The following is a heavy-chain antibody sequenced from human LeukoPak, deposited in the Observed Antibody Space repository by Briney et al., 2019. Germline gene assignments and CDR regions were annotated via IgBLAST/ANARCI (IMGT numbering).Heavy chain of an antibody. CDR1: GFTFNSYN. D-gene: IGHD5-18*01. Sequence: GGSLRLSCAASGFTFNSYNMNWVRQAPGKGLEWISYISSSSSVYYADSVKGRFTISRDNAKNSLYLQMSSLRDDDTAVYYCARSSLLHSNAMDVWGQGTTVTVSS. V-gene: IGHV3-48*02. J-gene: IGHJ6*02. CDR2: ISSSSSV. CDR3: ARSSLLHSNAMDV.